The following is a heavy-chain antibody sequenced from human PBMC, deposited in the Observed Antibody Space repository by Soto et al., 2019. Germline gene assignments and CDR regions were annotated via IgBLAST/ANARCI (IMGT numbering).Heavy chain of an antibody. D-gene: IGHD2-2*01. CDR3: ARSYAHMY. V-gene: IGHV1-8*01. CDR2: MNPNSGYT. CDR1: GYTLTRYD. J-gene: IGHJ4*02. Sequence: QVQLVQSGAEVKKHGASVKVSCKDSGYTLTRYDINCVRQAPGPGLEWMGWMNPNSGYTGYAQKFQGRVTMTRNTALSPADIELSSLRSEDTAVSYCARSYAHMYWGQGTMVTVSS.